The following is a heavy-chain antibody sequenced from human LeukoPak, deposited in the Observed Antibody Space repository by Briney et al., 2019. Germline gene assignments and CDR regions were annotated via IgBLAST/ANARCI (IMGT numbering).Heavy chain of an antibody. V-gene: IGHV3-9*01. D-gene: IGHD5-12*01. Sequence: GRPLRLSCAASGFTFDDYAMHWVRQAPGKGLEWVAGISWSSGNIGYAGSVKGRFTISRDNAENSLHLQMNSLRTEDTALYFCARDAWRRAFNYGMDVWGQGTTVAVSS. CDR3: ARDAWRRAFNYGMDV. CDR1: GFTFDDYA. CDR2: ISWSSGNI. J-gene: IGHJ6*02.